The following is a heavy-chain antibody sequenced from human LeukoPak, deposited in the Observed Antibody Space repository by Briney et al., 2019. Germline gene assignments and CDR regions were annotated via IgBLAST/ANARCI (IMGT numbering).Heavy chain of an antibody. V-gene: IGHV5-51*01. Sequence: GESLKISCKGSGYSFTSYWIGWVRQMPGKGLEWMGIIYPGDSDTRYSPSFQGQVTISADKSISTAYLQWSSLKASDTAMYYCARLKDSSGYSMVAFYFDYWGQGTLVTVSS. J-gene: IGHJ4*02. D-gene: IGHD3-22*01. CDR3: ARLKDSSGYSMVAFYFDY. CDR2: IYPGDSDT. CDR1: GYSFTSYW.